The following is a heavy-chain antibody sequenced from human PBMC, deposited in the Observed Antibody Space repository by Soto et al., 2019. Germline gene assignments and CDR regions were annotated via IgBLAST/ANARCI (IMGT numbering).Heavy chain of an antibody. CDR1: GYTFTRYG. D-gene: IGHD2-8*01. Sequence: QVQLVQSGGEVTKPGASVKVSCTSSGYTFTRYGVSWVRQAPGQGFEWLGWISVYTGNTKQAQKSKHTVTLTTGAPTGTACLELRSLRSDDTAGYHCARDRCTTGKCYTHPFAVWGQGTTVTVS. V-gene: IGHV1-18*04. CDR2: ISVYTGNT. CDR3: ARDRCTTGKCYTHPFAV. J-gene: IGHJ6*02.